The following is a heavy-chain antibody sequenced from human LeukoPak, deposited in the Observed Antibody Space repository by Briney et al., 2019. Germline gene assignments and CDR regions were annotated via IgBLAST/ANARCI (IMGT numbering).Heavy chain of an antibody. Sequence: ASVKVSCKASGYTFTSYGISWVRQAPGQGLEWMGWISAYNGNTNYAQKLQGRVTMTTDTSTSTAYMELRSLRSDDTAVYYCARSPPYSSSWDNWFDPWGQGTLVTVSS. CDR2: ISAYNGNT. CDR3: ARSPPYSSSWDNWFDP. V-gene: IGHV1-18*01. J-gene: IGHJ5*02. CDR1: GYTFTSYG. D-gene: IGHD6-13*01.